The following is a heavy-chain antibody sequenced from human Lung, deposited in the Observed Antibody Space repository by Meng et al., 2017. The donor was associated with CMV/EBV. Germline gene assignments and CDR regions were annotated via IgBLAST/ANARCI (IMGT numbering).Heavy chain of an antibody. CDR1: GGSISSSSYY. Sequence: SXTLSLXCTVSGGSISSSSYYWGWIRQPPGKGLEWIGSIYYSGSTYYNPSLKSRVTISVDTSKNQFSLKLSSVTAADTAVYYCARYLITFGGVIVSDYWGQGXLVTVSS. J-gene: IGHJ4*02. CDR3: ARYLITFGGVIVSDY. V-gene: IGHV4-39*07. D-gene: IGHD3-16*02. CDR2: IYYSGST.